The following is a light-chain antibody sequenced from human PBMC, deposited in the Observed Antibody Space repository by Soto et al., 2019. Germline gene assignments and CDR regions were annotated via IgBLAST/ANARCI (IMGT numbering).Light chain of an antibody. CDR1: QSVSSN. CDR3: QQYGRSAQT. V-gene: IGKV3-20*01. Sequence: TDSPIALSLCPGKVSISAGGASQSVSSNLAWYQQKPGQAPRLLIYGASTRATGIPARFSGSASGTEFTLSISSLEPEDLAVYYCQQYGRSAQTFGQGTKVDIK. J-gene: IGKJ1*01. CDR2: GAS.